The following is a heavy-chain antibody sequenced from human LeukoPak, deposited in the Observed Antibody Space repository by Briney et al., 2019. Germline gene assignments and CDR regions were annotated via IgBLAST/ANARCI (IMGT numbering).Heavy chain of an antibody. V-gene: IGHV3-74*01. CDR2: INSDGSST. Sequence: PGGSLRLSCAASGFTFSSYGMHWVRQAPGKGLVWVSRINSDGSSTSYADSVKGRFTISRDNAKNTLYLQMNSLRAEDTAVYYCARVSRDDYGDTNDYWGQGTLVTVSS. D-gene: IGHD4-17*01. CDR3: ARVSRDDYGDTNDY. CDR1: GFTFSSYG. J-gene: IGHJ4*02.